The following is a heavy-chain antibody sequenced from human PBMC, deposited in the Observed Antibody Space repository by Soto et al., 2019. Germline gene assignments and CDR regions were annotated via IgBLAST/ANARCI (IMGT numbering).Heavy chain of an antibody. CDR1: GGSISSSSYY. V-gene: IGHV4-39*01. CDR3: ARGARFPLSHYYYYMDV. D-gene: IGHD3-10*01. Sequence: PSETLSLTCTVSGGSISSSSYYWGWIRQPPGKGLEWIGSIYYSGSTYYNPSLKSRVTISVDTSKNQFSLKLSSVTAADTAVYYFARGARFPLSHYYYYMDVWGKGTTVTVSS. CDR2: IYYSGST. J-gene: IGHJ6*03.